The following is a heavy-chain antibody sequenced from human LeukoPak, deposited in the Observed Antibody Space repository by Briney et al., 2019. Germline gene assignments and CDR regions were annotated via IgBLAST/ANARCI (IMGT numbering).Heavy chain of an antibody. Sequence: QPGGSLRLSCVASGFTFSKYWIHWVRQTPGKGLVWVSRINTDGSTTTYADSVKGRFTISRDNAKNTLYLQMNRLRAEDTAVYYCVRSNFAANTGGYWFDPWGQGTLVTVSS. CDR3: VRSNFAANTGGYWFDP. J-gene: IGHJ5*02. CDR1: GFTFSKYW. CDR2: INTDGSTT. D-gene: IGHD1-7*01. V-gene: IGHV3-74*01.